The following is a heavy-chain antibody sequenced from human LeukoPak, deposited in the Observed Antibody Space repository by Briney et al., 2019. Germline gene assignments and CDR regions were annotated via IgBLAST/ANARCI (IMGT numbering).Heavy chain of an antibody. Sequence: ASVKVSCKPSGYTFTSYYMHWVRQAPGQGREWMGIINPSGGSTSYAQKFQGRVTMTRDTSTSTVYMELSSLRSEDTAVYYCARDACSGGSCYSGNWFDPWGQGTLVTVSS. D-gene: IGHD2-15*01. CDR3: ARDACSGGSCYSGNWFDP. CDR2: INPSGGST. J-gene: IGHJ5*02. V-gene: IGHV1-46*01. CDR1: GYTFTSYY.